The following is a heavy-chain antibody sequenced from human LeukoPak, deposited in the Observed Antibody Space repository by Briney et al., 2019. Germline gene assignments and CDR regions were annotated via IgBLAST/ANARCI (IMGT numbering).Heavy chain of an antibody. CDR3: ARVDCSGGSCYFDY. CDR2: INSGGSST. CDR1: RFIFSNSW. D-gene: IGHD2-15*01. J-gene: IGHJ4*02. Sequence: GGSLRLSCAASRFIFSNSWMHWVRQTPGKGLVWVSRINSGGSSTRYADSVKGRFTISRDNAKNTLDLQMSSLRAEDTAVYYCARVDCSGGSCYFDYWGQGTLVTVSS. V-gene: IGHV3-74*01.